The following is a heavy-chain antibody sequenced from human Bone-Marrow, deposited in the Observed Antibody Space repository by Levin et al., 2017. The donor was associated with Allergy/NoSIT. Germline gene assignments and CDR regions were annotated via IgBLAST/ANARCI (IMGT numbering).Heavy chain of an antibody. Sequence: PSETLSLTCAASGFTFSSYAMSWVRQAPGKGLEWVSAISGSGGSTYYADSVKGRFTISRDNSKNTLYLQMNSLRAEDTAVYYCAKDLLGDIVVVVAATWGQGTLVTVSS. CDR3: AKDLLGDIVVVVAAT. D-gene: IGHD2-15*01. CDR1: GFTFSSYA. CDR2: ISGSGGST. V-gene: IGHV3-23*01. J-gene: IGHJ4*02.